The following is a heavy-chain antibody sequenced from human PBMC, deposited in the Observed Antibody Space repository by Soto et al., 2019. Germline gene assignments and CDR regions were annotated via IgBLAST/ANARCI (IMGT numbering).Heavy chain of an antibody. D-gene: IGHD5-12*01. CDR2: ITSTGSST. Sequence: EVQLLESGGGFVQPGGSLRLSCAASGFIFSNYAMTWVRQAPGEGLEWVSGITSTGSSTYYADSVKGRFTISRDNSKNTLFLQINSLRAVDTAVYYCAKVAERYVVSSLDFWGQGTLVSVS. CDR3: AKVAERYVVSSLDF. CDR1: GFIFSNYA. J-gene: IGHJ4*02. V-gene: IGHV3-23*01.